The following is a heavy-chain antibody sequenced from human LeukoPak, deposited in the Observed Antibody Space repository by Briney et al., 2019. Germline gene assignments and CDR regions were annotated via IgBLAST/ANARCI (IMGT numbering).Heavy chain of an antibody. J-gene: IGHJ6*03. CDR1: GGSFSGYY. CDR3: ARRWIAARTYYYYMDV. CDR2: INHSGST. D-gene: IGHD6-6*01. Sequence: TPSETLSLTCAVYGGSFSGYYWSWIRQPPGKGLEWIGEINHSGSTNYNPSLKSRVTISVDTSKNQFSLKLSSVTAADTAVYYCARRWIAARTYYYYMDVWGKGTTVTVSS. V-gene: IGHV4-34*01.